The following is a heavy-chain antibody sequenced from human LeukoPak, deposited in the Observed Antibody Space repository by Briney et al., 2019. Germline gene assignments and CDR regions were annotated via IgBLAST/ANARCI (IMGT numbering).Heavy chain of an antibody. D-gene: IGHD6-13*01. Sequence: KPSETLSLTCTVSGGSISSSSYYWSWIRQPQGKGLEWIGYIYYSGSTNYNPSLKSRVTISVDTSKNQFSLKLSSVTAADTAVYYCARGPGIAAAYDYWGQGTLVTVSS. CDR2: IYYSGST. J-gene: IGHJ4*02. CDR1: GGSISSSSYY. V-gene: IGHV4-61*01. CDR3: ARGPGIAAAYDY.